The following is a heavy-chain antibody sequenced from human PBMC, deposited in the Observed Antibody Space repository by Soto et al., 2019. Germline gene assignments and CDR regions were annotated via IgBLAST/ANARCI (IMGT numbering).Heavy chain of an antibody. Sequence: SETLSLTCAVYGGSFSGYYWSWIRQPPGKGLEWIGEINHSGSTNYNPSLKSRVTISVDTSKNQFSLKLSSVTAADTAVYYCARGVVPAKDLDYWGQATLVTVSS. CDR2: INHSGST. CDR1: GGSFSGYY. CDR3: ARGVVPAKDLDY. J-gene: IGHJ4*02. V-gene: IGHV4-34*01. D-gene: IGHD2-2*01.